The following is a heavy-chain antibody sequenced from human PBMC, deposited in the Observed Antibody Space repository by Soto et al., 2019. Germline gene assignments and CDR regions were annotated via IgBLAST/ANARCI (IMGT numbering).Heavy chain of an antibody. J-gene: IGHJ4*02. V-gene: IGHV3-74*01. CDR2: NDSNTYDT. D-gene: IGHD3-16*01. CDR1: GFTFSRHW. CDR3: VRIGGSDGFDF. Sequence: RRLSCHVSGFTFSRHWMHCIRQEPGKGLVWVVRNDSNTYDTGYAKGGMGRFTNSRDNDKSPLLQQMDSVRVEVTGVYYCVRIGGSDGFDFWGQGPLVTVYS.